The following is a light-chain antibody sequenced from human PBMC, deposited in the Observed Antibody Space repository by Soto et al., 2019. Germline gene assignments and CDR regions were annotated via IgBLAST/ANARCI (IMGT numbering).Light chain of an antibody. J-gene: IGKJ1*01. CDR2: GAS. V-gene: IGKV3-20*01. CDR1: QSVSSNY. Sequence: EIVLTQSPGTLSLSPGERATLSCRASQSVSSNYLAWYQQKPGQAPRLLVYGASSRATGFPDRFSGSGSGTDFTLTISRLEPEDFAVYYCQQYGGSPMTFGQGTKVEIK. CDR3: QQYGGSPMT.